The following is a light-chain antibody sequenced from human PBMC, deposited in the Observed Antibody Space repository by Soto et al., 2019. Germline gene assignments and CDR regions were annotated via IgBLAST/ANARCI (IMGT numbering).Light chain of an antibody. CDR2: DVS. CDR1: SSDVGGYNY. J-gene: IGLJ1*01. Sequence: QSVLTQPASVSGSPGQSITISCTGTSSDVGGYNYVSWYQHHPGKAPKLMIFDVSNRPSGVSNRFSGSKSGNTASLTFSGLQAEDGADYYCSSYTASRTYVFGTGTKVTVL. V-gene: IGLV2-14*03. CDR3: SSYTASRTYV.